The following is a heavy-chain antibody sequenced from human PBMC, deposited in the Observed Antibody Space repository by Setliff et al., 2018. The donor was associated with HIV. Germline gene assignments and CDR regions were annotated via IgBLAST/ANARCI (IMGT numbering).Heavy chain of an antibody. V-gene: IGHV4-34*11. CDR1: GGSVSDYS. CDR2: ISISGDT. J-gene: IGHJ4*02. CDR3: ATGLYSAPDY. Sequence: SETLSLTCGFYGGSVSDYSWSWVRQSPGKGLEWIGRISISGDTNYNPALKSRATMSLDTSKNQFSLKLSSVTAADTAVYDCATGLYSAPDYWGQGSLVTVSS. D-gene: IGHD2-2*02.